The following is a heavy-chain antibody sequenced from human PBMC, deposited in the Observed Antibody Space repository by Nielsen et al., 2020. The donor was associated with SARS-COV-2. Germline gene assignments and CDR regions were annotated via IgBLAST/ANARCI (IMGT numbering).Heavy chain of an antibody. J-gene: IGHJ5*02. CDR1: GFTFDEYA. Sequence: GGSLRLSCAASGFTFDEYAMHWVRQAPGKGLEWVSLVSADGQSTSYADSVKGRITISRDNSKNSLYLQMHSLRTEDTALYYCAKESTPGIAVAGTWFDPWGQGTLVTVSS. D-gene: IGHD6-19*01. CDR2: VSADGQST. CDR3: AKESTPGIAVAGTWFDP. V-gene: IGHV3-43*02.